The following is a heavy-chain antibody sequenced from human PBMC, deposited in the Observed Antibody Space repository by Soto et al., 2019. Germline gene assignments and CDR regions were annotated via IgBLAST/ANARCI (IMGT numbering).Heavy chain of an antibody. CDR3: AKDLAVTTDWPIYHEYRLSGMDV. CDR2: ISNDGSNT. Sequence: PGGSLRLSCAASGFTFSDYGMHWVRQAPGKGLEWVAIISNDGSNTYYADSVEGRFTISRDNSKNTLHLQMDSLRAEDTAVYYCAKDLAVTTDWPIYHEYRLSGMDVWGQGTTVTVSS. V-gene: IGHV3-30*18. J-gene: IGHJ6*02. D-gene: IGHD4-17*01. CDR1: GFTFSDYG.